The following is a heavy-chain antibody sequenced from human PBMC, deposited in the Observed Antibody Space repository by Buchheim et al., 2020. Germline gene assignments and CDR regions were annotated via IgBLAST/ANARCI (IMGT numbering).Heavy chain of an antibody. Sequence: EVQLLESGGGLVQPGGSLRLSCAASGFTFSSYAMNWVRQAPGKGLEWVSSISISSDNTYYADSVKGRFTISRDNSKNTLCLQMNSLRAEDTAVYYCVKKSSGYYPFDYWGQGTL. D-gene: IGHD3-3*01. CDR1: GFTFSSYA. CDR3: VKKSSGYYPFDY. V-gene: IGHV3-23*01. J-gene: IGHJ4*02. CDR2: ISISSDNT.